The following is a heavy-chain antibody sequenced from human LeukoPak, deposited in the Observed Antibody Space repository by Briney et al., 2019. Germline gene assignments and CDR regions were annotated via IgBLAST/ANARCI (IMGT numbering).Heavy chain of an antibody. Sequence: ASVKVSCKASGYTFTGYYMHWVRQAPGQGLEWMGWINPNSGGTNYAQKFQGRVTMTRDTSISTAYMELSRLRSDDTAVYYCARAKYQLLPKNWFDPWGQGTLVTVSS. CDR3: ARAKYQLLPKNWFDP. V-gene: IGHV1-2*02. J-gene: IGHJ5*02. D-gene: IGHD2-2*01. CDR1: GYTFTGYY. CDR2: INPNSGGT.